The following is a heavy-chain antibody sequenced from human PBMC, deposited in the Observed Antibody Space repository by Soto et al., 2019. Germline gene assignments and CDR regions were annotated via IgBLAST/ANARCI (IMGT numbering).Heavy chain of an antibody. J-gene: IGHJ6*02. CDR1: GGTFSSYA. V-gene: IGHV1-69*12. D-gene: IGHD2-2*01. CDR3: ARHVPAAGYYYGMDV. Sequence: QVQLVQSGAEVKKPGSSVKVSCKASGGTFSSYAISWVRQAPGQGLEWMGGIIPIFGTANYAQKFPGRVTITADEATSTAYMELSGLRSEDTAVYYCARHVPAAGYYYGMDVWGQGTTVTVS. CDR2: IIPIFGTA.